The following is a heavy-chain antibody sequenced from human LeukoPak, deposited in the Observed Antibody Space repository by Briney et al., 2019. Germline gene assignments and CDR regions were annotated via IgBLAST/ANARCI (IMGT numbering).Heavy chain of an antibody. CDR1: GYTFTSYG. CDR3: ARRIAAAGTAQYYYYHMDV. V-gene: IGHV1-18*01. Sequence: ASVKVSCKASGYTFTSYGISWVRQAPGQGLEWMGSISAYNGNTNYAQKLQGRVTMTTDTSTSTAYMELRSLRSDDTAVYYCARRIAAAGTAQYYYYHMDVWGKGTTVTVSS. J-gene: IGHJ6*03. CDR2: ISAYNGNT. D-gene: IGHD6-13*01.